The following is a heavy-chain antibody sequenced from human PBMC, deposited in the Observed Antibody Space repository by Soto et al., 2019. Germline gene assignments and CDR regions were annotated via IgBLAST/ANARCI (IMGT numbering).Heavy chain of an antibody. CDR1: GFTFSSYW. D-gene: IGHD6-13*01. CDR3: ASHSSSWYYFDY. CDR2: IKQDGSEK. Sequence: GGSLRLSCAASGFTFSSYWMSWVRQAPGKGLEWVANIKQDGSEKYYVDSVKGRFTISRDNAKNSLYLQMNSLRAEDPAVYYCASHSSSWYYFDYWGQGTLVTVSS. J-gene: IGHJ4*02. V-gene: IGHV3-7*03.